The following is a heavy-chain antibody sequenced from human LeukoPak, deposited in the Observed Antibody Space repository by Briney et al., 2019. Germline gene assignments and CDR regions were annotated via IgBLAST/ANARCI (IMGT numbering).Heavy chain of an antibody. D-gene: IGHD4-17*01. Sequence: GGSLRLSCAASGFTVSSNYMSWVRQAPGKGLEWVSVIYSGGTIYYADSVKGRFTISRDNAKNSLYLQMNSLRAEDTAVYYCAKDGYGDYVDYWGQGTLVTVSS. V-gene: IGHV3-53*01. CDR3: AKDGYGDYVDY. CDR2: IYSGGTI. CDR1: GFTVSSNY. J-gene: IGHJ4*02.